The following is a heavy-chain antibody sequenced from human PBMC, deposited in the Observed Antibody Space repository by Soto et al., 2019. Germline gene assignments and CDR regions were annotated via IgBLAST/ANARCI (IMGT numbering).Heavy chain of an antibody. V-gene: IGHV1-2*04. J-gene: IGHJ5*02. CDR2: INPNSGGT. CDR3: ARSHYGNWFDP. D-gene: IGHD1-26*01. Sequence: ASVKVSCKASGYTFTGYYMHWVRQAPGQRLEWMGWINPNSGGTKYAQKFQGWVTMTRDTSISTAYMELSRLRSDDTAVYYCARSHYGNWFDPWGQGTLVTVSS. CDR1: GYTFTGYY.